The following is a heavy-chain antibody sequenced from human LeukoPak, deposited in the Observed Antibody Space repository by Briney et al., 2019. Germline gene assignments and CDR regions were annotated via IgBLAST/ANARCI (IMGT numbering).Heavy chain of an antibody. CDR1: GFTFSIYS. Sequence: GGSLRLSCAASGFTFSIYSMNWVRQAPGKGLEWVSSISSSSSYIYYADSVKGRFTISRDNAKNSLYLQMNSLRAEDTAVYYCARGPPSAYCGDDCYWYLDLWGRGTLVTVSS. V-gene: IGHV3-21*01. CDR2: ISSSSSYI. J-gene: IGHJ2*01. CDR3: ARGPPSAYCGDDCYWYLDL. D-gene: IGHD2-21*02.